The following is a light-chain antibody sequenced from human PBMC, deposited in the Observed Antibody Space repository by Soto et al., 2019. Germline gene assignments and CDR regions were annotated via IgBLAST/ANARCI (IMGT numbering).Light chain of an antibody. Sequence: DIQMTQSPSTLSGSVGDRVTITCRASQTISSWLAWYQQKPGKDPKLLIYKASTVQSGVPSRFSGSGSGTEFTLTISSLQPDDFATYYCQHYNSYSEAFGQGTKVELK. J-gene: IGKJ1*01. CDR1: QTISSW. CDR3: QHYNSYSEA. CDR2: KAS. V-gene: IGKV1-5*03.